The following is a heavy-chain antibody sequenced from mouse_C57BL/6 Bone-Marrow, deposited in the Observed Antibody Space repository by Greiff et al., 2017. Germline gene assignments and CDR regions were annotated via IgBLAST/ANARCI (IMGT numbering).Heavy chain of an antibody. Sequence: VQLQQPGAELVKPGASVTLSCKASGYTFTSYWMHWVKQRPGQGPEWIGMIHPNSGSTNYNEKFKSKATLTVDKSSSPAFMRLSSLTSEDSAVYYCTRCGFGAWFAYWGQGTLVTVSA. CDR3: TRCGFGAWFAY. J-gene: IGHJ3*01. CDR1: GYTFTSYW. CDR2: IHPNSGST. V-gene: IGHV1-64*01.